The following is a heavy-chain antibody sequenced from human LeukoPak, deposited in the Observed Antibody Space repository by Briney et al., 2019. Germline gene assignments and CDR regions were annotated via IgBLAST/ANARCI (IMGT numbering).Heavy chain of an antibody. D-gene: IGHD1-14*01. CDR2: MNSNSGNT. Sequence: ASVKVSCKASGYTFTSYDINWVRQATGQGLEWMGWMNSNSGNTGYAQKFQGRVTMTRNTSISTAYMELSSLRSEDTAVYYCASKTNYYYSCGMDVWGQGTTVTVSS. J-gene: IGHJ6*02. CDR1: GYTFTSYD. V-gene: IGHV1-8*01. CDR3: ASKTNYYYSCGMDV.